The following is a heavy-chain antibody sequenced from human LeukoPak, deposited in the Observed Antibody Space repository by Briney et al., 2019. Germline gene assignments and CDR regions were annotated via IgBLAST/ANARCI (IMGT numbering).Heavy chain of an antibody. CDR3: AKYGDHWNYFDY. D-gene: IGHD4-17*01. Sequence: SSETLSLTCTVSGGSISSYYWSWIRQPPGKGLEWIGYIYYTGTTNYNSSLKSRVTISVDTSRNQFSLRLTSVTAADTAVYYCAKYGDHWNYFDYWGQGTLVTVSS. J-gene: IGHJ4*02. CDR1: GGSISSYY. V-gene: IGHV4-59*01. CDR2: IYYTGTT.